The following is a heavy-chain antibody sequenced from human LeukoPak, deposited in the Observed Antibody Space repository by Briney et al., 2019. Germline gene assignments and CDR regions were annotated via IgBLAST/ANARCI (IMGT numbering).Heavy chain of an antibody. J-gene: IGHJ4*02. Sequence: TGGSLRLSCAASGSTFSSYGMHWVRQAPGKGLEWVAVIWYDGSNKYYADSVKGRFTISRDNSKNTLYLQMNSLRAEDTAVYYCVRDKPPPYYYDSSGIFDYWGQGTLVTVSS. V-gene: IGHV3-33*01. CDR1: GSTFSSYG. CDR2: IWYDGSNK. CDR3: VRDKPPPYYYDSSGIFDY. D-gene: IGHD3-22*01.